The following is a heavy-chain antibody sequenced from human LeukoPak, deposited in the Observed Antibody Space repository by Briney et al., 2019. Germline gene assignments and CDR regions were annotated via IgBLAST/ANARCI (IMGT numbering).Heavy chain of an antibody. CDR3: ASGFRGQLGYFDY. J-gene: IGHJ4*02. CDR1: GGSISSSNW. D-gene: IGHD1-1*01. Sequence: SGTLSLTCAVSGGSISSSNWWSWVRQPPGKGLEWIGEIYHSGSTNYNPSLKSRVTISVDTSKNQFSLRLSSVTAADTALYYCASGFRGQLGYFDYWGQGTLVTVSS. V-gene: IGHV4-4*02. CDR2: IYHSGST.